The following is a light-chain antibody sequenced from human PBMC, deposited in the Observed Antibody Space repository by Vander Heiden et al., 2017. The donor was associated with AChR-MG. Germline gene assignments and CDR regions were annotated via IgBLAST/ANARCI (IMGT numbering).Light chain of an antibody. CDR3: QHDNHWPGT. CDR1: QSVSSN. Sequence: EIVMTQSPATLSVSPGERATLSCRASQSVSSNIAWYQQKPGQAPRLLIYGAYTRATGIPARFSGSGSGTEFTLTISSLQSDSFAVYYCQHDNHWPGTFGQGTKVEIK. CDR2: GAY. J-gene: IGKJ1*01. V-gene: IGKV3-15*01.